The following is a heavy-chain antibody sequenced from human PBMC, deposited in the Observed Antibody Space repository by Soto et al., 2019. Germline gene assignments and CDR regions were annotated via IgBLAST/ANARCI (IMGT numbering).Heavy chain of an antibody. V-gene: IGHV3-23*01. Sequence: GGSLRLSCAASGFTFSSYAMSWVRQAPGKGLEWVSAISGSGGSTYYADSVKGRFTISRDNSKNTLYLQMNSLRAEDTAVYYCAKDKRGYSGYDNFYYYYYGMDVWGQGTTVTVSS. D-gene: IGHD5-12*01. CDR3: AKDKRGYSGYDNFYYYYYGMDV. CDR1: GFTFSSYA. CDR2: ISGSGGST. J-gene: IGHJ6*02.